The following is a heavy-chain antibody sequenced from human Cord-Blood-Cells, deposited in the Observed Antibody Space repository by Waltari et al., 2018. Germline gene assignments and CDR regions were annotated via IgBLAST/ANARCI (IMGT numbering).Heavy chain of an antibody. CDR1: GASFSGYY. CDR2: INHSGST. CDR3: ARKRYYDSSGYYYFKKNDAFDI. J-gene: IGHJ3*02. D-gene: IGHD3-22*01. V-gene: IGHV4-34*01. Sequence: QVQLQQWGAGLLQPSETLSLTCAVYGASFSGYYWSWPRHPPGKGLRWIGEINHSGSTNYNPSLNSRVTISVDTAKNQFSRKLSSVTAADTAVYYCARKRYYDSSGYYYFKKNDAFDIWGQGTMVTVSS.